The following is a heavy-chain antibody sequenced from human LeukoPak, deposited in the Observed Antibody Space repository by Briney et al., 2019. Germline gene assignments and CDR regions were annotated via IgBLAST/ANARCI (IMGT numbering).Heavy chain of an antibody. J-gene: IGHJ4*02. CDR1: GFTFSSYW. V-gene: IGHV3-7*03. CDR2: IKQDGSEK. CDR3: ARERIVVVPAAIDY. D-gene: IGHD2-2*01. Sequence: PGGSLRLSCAASGFTFSSYWMSWVRQAPGKGLEWVANIKQDGSEKYYVDSVKGRFTISRDNAKNSLYLQMNSLRAEDTAVYYCARERIVVVPAAIDYWGQRTLVSVSS.